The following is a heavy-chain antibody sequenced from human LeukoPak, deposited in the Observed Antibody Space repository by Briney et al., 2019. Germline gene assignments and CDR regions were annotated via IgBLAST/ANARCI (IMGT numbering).Heavy chain of an antibody. CDR2: NLYSVTS. Sequence: PSETLSLTCSVSGDSVSSTSYYWGWIRQSPGKGLEWIASNLYSVTSYYNPSFMSRITISVDTSNNQLSLRLTSVTAADTAVYYCARLRDARWLLEYWGQGTLVTVPS. D-gene: IGHD4-23*01. J-gene: IGHJ4*02. CDR3: ARLRDARWLLEY. V-gene: IGHV4-39*01. CDR1: GDSVSSTSYY.